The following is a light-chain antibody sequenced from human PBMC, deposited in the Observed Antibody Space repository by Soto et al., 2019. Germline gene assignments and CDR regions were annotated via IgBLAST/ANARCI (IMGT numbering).Light chain of an antibody. CDR1: QSLSSGY. J-gene: IGKJ1*01. V-gene: IGKV3-20*01. Sequence: DIVLTQSPDILSLSPGERVTLSCRASQSLSSGYLAWYQQKFGQAPRLLIYDASRRATGIPERFSGSGSGTDFTLTINRLEPEDFAVYYCQQYGSSPTFGLGTKVDIK. CDR2: DAS. CDR3: QQYGSSPT.